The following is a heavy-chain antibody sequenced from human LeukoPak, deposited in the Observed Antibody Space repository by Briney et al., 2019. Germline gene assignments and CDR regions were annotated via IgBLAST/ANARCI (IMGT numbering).Heavy chain of an antibody. V-gene: IGHV3-21*01. D-gene: IGHD2-15*01. CDR3: ARGRGRTDYFDY. J-gene: IGHJ4*02. CDR2: ISSSSSYI. Sequence: TGGSLRLSCAASGFTFSSYSMNWVRQAPGKGLEWVSSISSSSSYIYYADSVKGRFTISRDNAKNSLYLQMNSLRAEDTAVYYCARGRGRTDYFDYWGQGTLVTAST. CDR1: GFTFSSYS.